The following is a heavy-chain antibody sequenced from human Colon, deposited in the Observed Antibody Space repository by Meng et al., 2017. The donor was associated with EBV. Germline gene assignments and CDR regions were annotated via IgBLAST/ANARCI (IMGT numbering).Heavy chain of an antibody. CDR1: GDSVSGTNHF. D-gene: IGHD3-16*01. J-gene: IGHJ4*02. CDR2: INSNWNT. V-gene: IGHV4-39*07. CDR3: VRVRGDFDY. Sequence: HLQESGPGLVKPSDTLSLTCIVSGDSVSGTNHFWGWVRQAPGKGLEWVGSINSNWNTYSNPSLTSRVTMSLDTSKNQFSLKLSSVTAADTAVYYCVRVRGDFDYWGQGTLVTVSS.